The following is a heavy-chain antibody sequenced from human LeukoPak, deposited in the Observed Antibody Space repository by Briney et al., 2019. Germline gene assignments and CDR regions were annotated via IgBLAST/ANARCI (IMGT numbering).Heavy chain of an antibody. V-gene: IGHV1-24*01. Sequence: ASVKVSCKVSGYTLTELSMHWVRQAPGKGLEWMGGFDPEDGETIYAQKFQGRVTMTEDTSTDTAYMELSSLRSEDTAVYYCATGLTGYSGYDSPAWGQGTLVTVSS. CDR2: FDPEDGET. CDR1: GYTLTELS. CDR3: ATGLTGYSGYDSPA. D-gene: IGHD5-12*01. J-gene: IGHJ5*02.